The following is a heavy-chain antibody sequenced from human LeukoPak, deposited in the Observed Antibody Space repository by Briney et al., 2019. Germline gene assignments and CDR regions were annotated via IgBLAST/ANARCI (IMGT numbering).Heavy chain of an antibody. CDR3: ARYGGSGWVIDN. J-gene: IGHJ4*02. D-gene: IGHD6-19*01. CDR1: GGSISSNY. CDR2: IYYTGAT. V-gene: IGHV4-59*08. Sequence: SETLSLTCTVSGGSISSNYWTWIRQPPGKGLEWIGYIYYTGATSYNPSLKSRVTISVDTSKKQFSLKLTSVTAADTAVYYCARYGGSGWVIDNWGQGTLVTVSS.